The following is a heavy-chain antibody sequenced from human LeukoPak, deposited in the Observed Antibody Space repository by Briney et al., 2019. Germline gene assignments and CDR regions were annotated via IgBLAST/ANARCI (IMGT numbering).Heavy chain of an antibody. CDR1: GYTFTSYG. J-gene: IGHJ6*03. V-gene: IGHV1-18*01. CDR2: INASTGDT. Sequence: GASVKVSCKASGYTFTSYGISWGRQAPGQGLEWMGWINASTGDTNYAQNFQGRVTMTTDTSTTTAYIERRSLRSDDTAVYYCARAFGGDAGYYYYMDVWGKGATVTVSS. D-gene: IGHD3-10*01. CDR3: ARAFGGDAGYYYYMDV.